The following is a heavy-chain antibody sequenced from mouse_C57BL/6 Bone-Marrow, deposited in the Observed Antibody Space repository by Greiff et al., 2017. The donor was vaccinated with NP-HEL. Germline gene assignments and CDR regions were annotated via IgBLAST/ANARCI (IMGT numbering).Heavy chain of an antibody. CDR3: ARSPLYYGSSPYAMDY. CDR1: GFTFTDYY. Sequence: EVQVVESGGGLVQPGGSLSLSCAASGFTFTDYYMSWVRQPPGKALEWLGFIRNKANGYTTEYSASVKGRFTISRDNSQSILYLQMTALRADDSATYYCARSPLYYGSSPYAMDYWGQGTSVTVSS. J-gene: IGHJ4*01. CDR2: IRNKANGYTT. D-gene: IGHD1-1*01. V-gene: IGHV7-3*01.